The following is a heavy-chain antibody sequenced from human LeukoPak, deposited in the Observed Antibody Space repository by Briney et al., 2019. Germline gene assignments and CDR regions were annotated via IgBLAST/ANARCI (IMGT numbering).Heavy chain of an antibody. D-gene: IGHD6-6*01. Sequence: ASVKVSCKTSGYSFTGYYIHWVRQAPGQGLEWMGWINPNSGGANYAQKFQGRFTLTRDTSVTTAYMERSWLRSDDTAVYYCAKSSSWSDNYFDPWGQGTLVTVSS. J-gene: IGHJ5*02. V-gene: IGHV1-2*02. CDR1: GYSFTGYY. CDR2: INPNSGGA. CDR3: AKSSSWSDNYFDP.